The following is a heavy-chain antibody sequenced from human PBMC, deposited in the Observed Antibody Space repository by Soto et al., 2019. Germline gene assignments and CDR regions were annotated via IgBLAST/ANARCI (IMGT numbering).Heavy chain of an antibody. D-gene: IGHD6-19*01. CDR2: IYYSGST. J-gene: IGHJ6*02. Sequence: SETLSLTCTVSGGSISSGGYYWSWIRQHPGKGLEWIGYIYYSGSTYYNPSLKSRVTISVGTSKNQFSLKLSSVTAADTAVYYCARVGIAVAGRPYGMDVWGQGTTVTVSS. CDR3: ARVGIAVAGRPYGMDV. V-gene: IGHV4-31*03. CDR1: GGSISSGGYY.